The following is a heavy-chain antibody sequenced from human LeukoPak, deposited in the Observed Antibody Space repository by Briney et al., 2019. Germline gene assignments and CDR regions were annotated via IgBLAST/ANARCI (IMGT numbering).Heavy chain of an antibody. CDR1: GYTLTELS. D-gene: IGHD3-3*01. CDR3: AAGRPYYDFWSDYAGDV. V-gene: IGHV1-24*01. J-gene: IGHJ6*04. Sequence: GASVKVSCKVSGYTLTELSMHWVRQAPGKGLEWMGGLDPEDGETIYAQKFQGRVTMTEDTSTDTAYMELSSLRSEDTAVYYCAAGRPYYDFWSDYAGDVWGKGTTVTVSS. CDR2: LDPEDGET.